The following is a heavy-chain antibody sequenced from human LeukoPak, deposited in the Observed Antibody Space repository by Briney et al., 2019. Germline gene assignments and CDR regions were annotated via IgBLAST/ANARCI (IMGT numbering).Heavy chain of an antibody. D-gene: IGHD1-1*01. Sequence: PSETLSLTCDVSGYSIRSNYYWGWIRQPPGKGLEWIGSIYHSGSTYYNPSLKSRVTISVDTSKNQFSLKLSSVTAADPAVYYCARNVSHSFDYWGQGTLVTVSS. CDR2: IYHSGST. CDR1: GYSIRSNYY. V-gene: IGHV4-38-2*01. J-gene: IGHJ4*02. CDR3: ARNVSHSFDY.